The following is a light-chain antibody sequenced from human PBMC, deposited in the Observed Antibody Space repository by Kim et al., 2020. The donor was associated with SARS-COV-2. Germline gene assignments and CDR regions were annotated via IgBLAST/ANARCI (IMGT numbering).Light chain of an antibody. CDR3: QAWDSSTTHVV. V-gene: IGLV3-1*01. CDR1: KLGDKY. Sequence: PEQTASITCSGDKLGDKYACWYQQKPGQSPVLVIYQDSKRPSGIPERFSGSNSGNTATLTISGTQAMDEADYYCQAWDSSTTHVVFGGGTQLTVL. J-gene: IGLJ2*01. CDR2: QDS.